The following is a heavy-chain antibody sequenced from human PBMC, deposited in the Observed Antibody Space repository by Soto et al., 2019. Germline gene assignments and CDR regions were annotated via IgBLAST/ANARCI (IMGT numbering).Heavy chain of an antibody. J-gene: IGHJ5*02. V-gene: IGHV4-31*11. CDR3: ARVVSTTMFRAVRRFEP. CDR2: IYYSGST. D-gene: IGHD3-10*01. CDR1: RCSISSGGYY. Sequence: TLARTGAISRCSISSGGYYWSWIRQHPGKGLEWIGYIYYSGSTYYNPSLKSRVTISVDTSKNQFSLKLSSVTAADTAVYYCARVVSTTMFRAVRRFEPWGQGTPVPVTS.